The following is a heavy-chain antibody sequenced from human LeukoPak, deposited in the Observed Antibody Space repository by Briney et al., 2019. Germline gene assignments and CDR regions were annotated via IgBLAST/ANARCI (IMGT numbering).Heavy chain of an antibody. J-gene: IGHJ3*02. V-gene: IGHV4-59*11. D-gene: IGHD3-22*01. CDR1: GGSISSHY. CDR2: IYYSGNT. Sequence: SETLSLTCTVSGGSISSHYWSWFRQPPGKGLEWIGYIYYSGNTNYNPALKSRLTISVDTSKNQFSLRLTSVTAADTAMYYCARDYYDSRGEAVDIWGQGTMVTVSS. CDR3: ARDYYDSRGEAVDI.